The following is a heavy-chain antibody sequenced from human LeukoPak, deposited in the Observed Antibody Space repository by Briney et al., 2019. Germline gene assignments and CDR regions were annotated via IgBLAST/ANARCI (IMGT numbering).Heavy chain of an antibody. D-gene: IGHD2-2*01. CDR1: GCTFIDYY. J-gene: IGHJ4*02. CDR3: ARANFLYCSSSTCRFDY. V-gene: IGHV1-2*02. Sequence: ASVKVTCKASGCTFIDYYMHWVRHDPGQGGEWMVWINPNDGDTNYSRKFQGSVTMTRDTSISTAHMEVSRLRSDDTAVYYCARANFLYCSSSTCRFDYWGQGTLVTVSS. CDR2: INPNDGDT.